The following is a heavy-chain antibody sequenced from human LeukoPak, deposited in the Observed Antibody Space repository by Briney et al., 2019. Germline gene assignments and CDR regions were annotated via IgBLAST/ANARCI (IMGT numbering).Heavy chain of an antibody. CDR3: ARDCGGDCSDAFDI. CDR2: IYSGGST. V-gene: IGHV3-53*01. Sequence: TGGSLRLSCAASGFTVSSNYMSWVRQGPGKGLEWVSVIYSGGSTYYADSVMGRFTISRDNSKNTLYLQMNSLRAEDTAVYYCARDCGGDCSDAFDIWGQGTMVTVSS. D-gene: IGHD2-21*02. CDR1: GFTVSSNY. J-gene: IGHJ3*02.